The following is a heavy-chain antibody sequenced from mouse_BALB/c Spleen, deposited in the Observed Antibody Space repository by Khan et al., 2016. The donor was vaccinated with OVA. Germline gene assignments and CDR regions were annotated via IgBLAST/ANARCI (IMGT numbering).Heavy chain of an antibody. D-gene: IGHD2-3*01. CDR3: TSEGIDGCSFAD. CDR2: IYPSDSYS. V-gene: IGHV1-69*02. CDR1: GYTFTNYW. J-gene: IGHJ3*01. Sequence: VQLVESGIELVRPGASVKLSCKASGYTFTNYWIHWVKQRPGQGLEWIGNIYPSDSYSNYNQRFKDKATLTVDKSSSTAYLLLSSPTSEDSTVYYGTSEGIDGCSFADWGQGTLVTVSA.